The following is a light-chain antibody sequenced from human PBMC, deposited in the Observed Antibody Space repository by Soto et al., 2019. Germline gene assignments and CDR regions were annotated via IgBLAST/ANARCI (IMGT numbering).Light chain of an antibody. CDR1: QSLLHSDGYNY. CDR3: MQALQTPVT. Sequence: EIVLTQSSLSLPVTPGEPASISRRSSQSLLHSDGYNYLDWYLQKPGQSPQLLIYSGSHRASGVPDRFSGSGSGTDFTLKISRVEAEDVGIYYCMQALQTPVTFGGGTKVEI. J-gene: IGKJ4*01. V-gene: IGKV2-28*01. CDR2: SGS.